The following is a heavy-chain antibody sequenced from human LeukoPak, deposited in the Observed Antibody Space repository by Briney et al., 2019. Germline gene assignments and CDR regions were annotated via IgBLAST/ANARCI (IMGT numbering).Heavy chain of an antibody. CDR1: GFTFSSYG. CDR3: AKGHYYGSGSLDY. Sequence: GGSLRLSCAASGFTFSSYGMSWVRQAPGKGLEWVSAIGGRDGSTYYADSVKGRFTISRDNSENTLYVQMNSLRAEDTAVYYCAKGHYYGSGSLDYWGQGTLVTVSS. J-gene: IGHJ4*02. CDR2: IGGRDGST. D-gene: IGHD3-10*01. V-gene: IGHV3-23*01.